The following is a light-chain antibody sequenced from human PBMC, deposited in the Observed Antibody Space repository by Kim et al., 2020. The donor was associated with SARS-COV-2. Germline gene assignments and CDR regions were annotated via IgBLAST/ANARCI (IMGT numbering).Light chain of an antibody. Sequence: ALGQTARSKCQGDSLRSHFPTWYQQKPRQAPVVVIYGNNNRPSGIPDRFSGSRSGNTAALTITGAQAEDEADYYCNSRDTSGNHWVFGGGTQLTVL. V-gene: IGLV3-19*01. J-gene: IGLJ3*02. CDR1: SLRSHF. CDR3: NSRDTSGNHWV. CDR2: GNN.